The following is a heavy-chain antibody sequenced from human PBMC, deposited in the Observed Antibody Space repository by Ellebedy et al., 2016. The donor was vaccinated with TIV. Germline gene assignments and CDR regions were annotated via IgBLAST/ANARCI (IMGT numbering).Heavy chain of an antibody. Sequence: GESLKISXAASGITFSVHWMSWVRQAPGKGLEWVANIKEDGSEKYYMDSVKGRFTISRDNSKNTLYLQMNTLRAEDTAIYYCAKSTGAGGTTLSPGDYWGQGTLVTVSS. CDR2: IKEDGSEK. V-gene: IGHV3-7*05. D-gene: IGHD1-7*01. CDR3: AKSTGAGGTTLSPGDY. CDR1: GITFSVHW. J-gene: IGHJ4*02.